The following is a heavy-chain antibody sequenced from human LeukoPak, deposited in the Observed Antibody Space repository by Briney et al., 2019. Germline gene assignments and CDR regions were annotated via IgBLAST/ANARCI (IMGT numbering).Heavy chain of an antibody. Sequence: TGGSLRLSCAASGFTVSSIYMSWVRQAPGKGLEWVSVIYSGGSTYYADSVKGRFTISRDNSKNTLYLQMNSLRAEDTAVYYCARDRRGSLDYWGQGTLVTVSS. J-gene: IGHJ4*02. V-gene: IGHV3-53*01. CDR1: GFTVSSIY. CDR3: ARDRRGSLDY. CDR2: IYSGGST. D-gene: IGHD1-26*01.